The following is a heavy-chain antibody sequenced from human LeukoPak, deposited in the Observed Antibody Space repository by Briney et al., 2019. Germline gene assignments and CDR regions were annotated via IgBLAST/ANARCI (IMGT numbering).Heavy chain of an antibody. CDR1: GFTFSSYE. CDR2: ISSSGSTI. Sequence: PGGSLRLSCAASGFTFSSYEMNWFRQAPGKGLEWVSYISSSGSTIYYADSVKGRFTISRDNAKNSLYLQTNSLRAEDTAVYYCASLGTDVFGEYYFDYWGQGTLVTVSS. CDR3: ASLGTDVFGEYYFDY. D-gene: IGHD3-10*01. J-gene: IGHJ4*02. V-gene: IGHV3-48*03.